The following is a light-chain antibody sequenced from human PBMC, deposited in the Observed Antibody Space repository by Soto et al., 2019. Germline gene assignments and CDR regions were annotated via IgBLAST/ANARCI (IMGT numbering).Light chain of an antibody. CDR2: GAS. V-gene: IGKV3-15*01. Sequence: EIVMTQSPATLSVSPGERATLSCRARQSVSSTLAWYQQKPGQSPRLLIYGASTRATGIPARFSGSGSGTEFTLAISSLQSEDFAVYYCQQYSDWPYTFGQGTKLEIK. J-gene: IGKJ2*01. CDR3: QQYSDWPYT. CDR1: QSVSST.